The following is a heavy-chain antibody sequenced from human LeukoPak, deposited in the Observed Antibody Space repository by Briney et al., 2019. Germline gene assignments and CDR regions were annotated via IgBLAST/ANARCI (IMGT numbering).Heavy chain of an antibody. CDR1: GFTFSNYW. Sequence: GGSLRLSCVASGFTFSNYWMLWVRQAPGKGLMWVSLISTDGKSTRYAESVKGRFTISRDNAKNALYLQMDILRVEDAALYFCVRDYQFIQEVWGQGTTVTVSS. V-gene: IGHV3-74*01. D-gene: IGHD2-2*01. CDR2: ISTDGKST. CDR3: VRDYQFIQEV. J-gene: IGHJ6*02.